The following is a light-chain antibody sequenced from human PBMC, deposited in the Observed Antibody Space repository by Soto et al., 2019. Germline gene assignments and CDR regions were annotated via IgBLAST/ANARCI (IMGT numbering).Light chain of an antibody. CDR3: HQRTNWPIT. Sequence: ETGLAQSPASLSLSPGERATLSFMAIQNIVTYLAWYQQKPCQAPRLLIYDASNRATGIPARFSGSGSGTDFTLTISSLEPEDFAVYYCHQRTNWPITFGQGTKVDIK. J-gene: IGKJ1*01. CDR2: DAS. CDR1: QNIVTY. V-gene: IGKV3-11*01.